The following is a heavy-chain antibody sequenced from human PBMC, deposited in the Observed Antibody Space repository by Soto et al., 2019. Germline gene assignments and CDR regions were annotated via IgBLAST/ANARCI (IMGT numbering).Heavy chain of an antibody. CDR1: GYTFTSYA. Sequence: ASVKVSCKASGYTFTSYAMHWVRQAPGQRLEWMGWINAGNGNTKYSQKFQGRVTITRDTSASTAYMELSSLRSEDTAVYYCAREYYDFWSGYSTDYYYYYYMDVWGKGTTVTVSS. CDR3: AREYYDFWSGYSTDYYYYYYMDV. V-gene: IGHV1-3*01. J-gene: IGHJ6*03. CDR2: INAGNGNT. D-gene: IGHD3-3*01.